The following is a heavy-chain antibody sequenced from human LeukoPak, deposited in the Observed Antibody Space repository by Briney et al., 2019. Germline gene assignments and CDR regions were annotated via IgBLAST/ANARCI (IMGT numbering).Heavy chain of an antibody. V-gene: IGHV3-30*02. CDR2: IWYDGSNK. CDR1: GFXFSNYG. J-gene: IGHJ3*02. Sequence: GGSLRLSCEASGFXFSNYGMHWVRQAPGKGLEWVAVIWYDGSNKYYADSVKGRFTISRDNSKNTLYLQMNSLRAEDTAVYYCAKGRGAFDIWGQGTMVTVSS. D-gene: IGHD3-10*01. CDR3: AKGRGAFDI.